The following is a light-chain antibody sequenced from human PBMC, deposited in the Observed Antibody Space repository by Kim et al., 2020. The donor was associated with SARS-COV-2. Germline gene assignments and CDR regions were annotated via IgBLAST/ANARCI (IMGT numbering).Light chain of an antibody. Sequence: VSGAPGQSITISCTGTSSDISAYNYVSWYQHHPGKAPKLIIYDVTQRPSGVSDRFSGSKSGNTASLTISGLQAEDEANYFCSSYTIFGGGTQLTVL. CDR1: SSDISAYNY. CDR2: DVT. CDR3: SSYTI. V-gene: IGLV2-14*03. J-gene: IGLJ2*01.